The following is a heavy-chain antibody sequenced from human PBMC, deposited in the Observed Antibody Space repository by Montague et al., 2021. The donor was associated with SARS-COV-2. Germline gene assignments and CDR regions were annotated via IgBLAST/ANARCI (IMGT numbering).Heavy chain of an antibody. CDR2: MFTSGST. D-gene: IGHD1-26*01. J-gene: IGHJ4*02. CDR3: VREGGSMTFDY. Sequence: TLSLTCTVSGGSIRTSSYYWGWIRQPAGKELEWIGRMFTSGSTTYNPSLKSRVTISVDTSKNQFSLRLNSVTAADTAVYYCVREGGSMTFDYWGQGILVTVSS. CDR1: GGSIRTSSYY. V-gene: IGHV4-61*02.